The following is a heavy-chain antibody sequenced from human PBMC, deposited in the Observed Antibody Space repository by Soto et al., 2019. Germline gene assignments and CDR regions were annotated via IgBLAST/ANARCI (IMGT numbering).Heavy chain of an antibody. D-gene: IGHD3-3*01. V-gene: IGHV1-69*01. CDR1: GGTFSSYA. Sequence: QVQLVQSGAEVKKPGYSVKVSCKASGGTFSSYAISWVRQAPGQGLEWMGGIIPIFGTANYAQKFQGRVTITADESTSTAYMELSSLRSEDTAVYYCARGAYYDFWSGYPFDYWGQGTLVTVSS. CDR2: IIPIFGTA. J-gene: IGHJ4*02. CDR3: ARGAYYDFWSGYPFDY.